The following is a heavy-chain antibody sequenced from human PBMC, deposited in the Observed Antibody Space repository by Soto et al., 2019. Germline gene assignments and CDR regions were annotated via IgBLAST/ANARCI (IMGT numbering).Heavy chain of an antibody. CDR3: ARGMTTVDY. V-gene: IGHV4-59*01. D-gene: IGHD4-17*01. CDR2: IYYSGST. Sequence: SETLSLTCTVSGGSIGSYYWSWIRQPPGKGLEWIGHIYYSGSTNYNPSLKSRVTISVDTSKNQFSLKLSSVIAADTAVYYCARGMTTVDYWGQGTLVTVSS. J-gene: IGHJ4*02. CDR1: GGSIGSYY.